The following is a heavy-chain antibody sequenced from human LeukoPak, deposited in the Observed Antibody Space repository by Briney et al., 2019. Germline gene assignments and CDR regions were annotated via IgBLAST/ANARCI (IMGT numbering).Heavy chain of an antibody. CDR2: IDWDDDK. Sequence: AGPTLVNPTQTLTLTCTFSGFSLSTSGMCLSWIRQPPGKALEWLARIDWDDDKYYSTSLQTRLTISKDTSKNQVVLTMTNMDPVDTATYYCARMQSSGYRYFDYWGQGTLVTASS. V-gene: IGHV2-70*11. CDR3: ARMQSSGYRYFDY. D-gene: IGHD3-22*01. CDR1: GFSLSTSGMC. J-gene: IGHJ4*02.